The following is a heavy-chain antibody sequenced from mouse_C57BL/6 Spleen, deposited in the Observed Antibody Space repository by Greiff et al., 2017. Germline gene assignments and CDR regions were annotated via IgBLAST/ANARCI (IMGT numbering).Heavy chain of an antibody. Sequence: EVQLVESGGDLVKPGGSLKLSCAASGFTFSSYGMSWVRQTPDKRLEWVATISSGGSYTYYPDSVKGRFTISRDNAKNTLYLQMSSLKSEDTAMYYCARALRFYAMGYWGQGTSVTVSS. CDR2: ISSGGSYT. CDR3: ARALRFYAMGY. CDR1: GFTFSSYG. V-gene: IGHV5-6*01. J-gene: IGHJ4*01.